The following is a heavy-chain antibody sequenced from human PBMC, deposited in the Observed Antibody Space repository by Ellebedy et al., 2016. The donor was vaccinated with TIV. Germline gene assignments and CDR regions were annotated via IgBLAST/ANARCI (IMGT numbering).Heavy chain of an antibody. J-gene: IGHJ3*02. D-gene: IGHD3-22*01. CDR3: ATSYDSSGYYDDDAFDI. CDR1: GGSISSYY. Sequence: MPGGSLRLSCTVSGGSISSYYWSWIRHPPGKGLEWIGYIYYSGSTNYNPSLKSRVTISVDTSKNQFSLKLSSVTAADTAVYYCATSYDSSGYYDDDAFDIWGQGTMVTVSS. CDR2: IYYSGST. V-gene: IGHV4-59*01.